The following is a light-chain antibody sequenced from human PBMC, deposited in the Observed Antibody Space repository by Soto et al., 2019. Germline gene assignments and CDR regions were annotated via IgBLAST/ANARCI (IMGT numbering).Light chain of an antibody. J-gene: IGLJ3*02. Sequence: QSVLTQPPSASGTPGQRVTISCSGSSSNIGGNTVNWYQQFPGTAPKVLIYSNDQRPSGVPGRFSGSKSGTSASLAISGLQSEDEADYYCAAWDDSLNGWVFGGGTQLTVL. V-gene: IGLV1-44*01. CDR3: AAWDDSLNGWV. CDR1: SSNIGGNT. CDR2: SND.